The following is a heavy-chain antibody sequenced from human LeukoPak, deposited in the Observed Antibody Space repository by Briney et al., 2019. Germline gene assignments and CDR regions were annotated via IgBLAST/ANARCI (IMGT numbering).Heavy chain of an antibody. CDR2: IYYSGST. CDR1: GGSISGYY. V-gene: IGHV4-59*01. Sequence: SETLSLTCTVSGGSISGYYWSWIRQPPGKGLEWIGNIYYSGSTNYNPSLKSRVTISVDTSKNQFSLKLSSVTAADTAVYYCARDTAAGIWGQGTLVTVSS. D-gene: IGHD6-13*01. CDR3: ARDTAAGI. J-gene: IGHJ4*02.